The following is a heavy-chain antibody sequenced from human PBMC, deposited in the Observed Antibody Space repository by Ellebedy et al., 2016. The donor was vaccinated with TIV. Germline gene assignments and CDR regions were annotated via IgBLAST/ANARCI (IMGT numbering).Heavy chain of an antibody. D-gene: IGHD3-22*01. J-gene: IGHJ6*02. CDR2: INQDGSRI. CDR1: GFTFNSYW. Sequence: GGSLRFSCAASGFTFNSYWMSWVRQAPGKGLEWVANINQDGSRIYYVDSVKGRFTISRDNAKNSVFLRMNTLRVEDTAVYHCARDGAYGDYSPGFYGMDVWGQGTTVTVSS. CDR3: ARDGAYGDYSPGFYGMDV. V-gene: IGHV3-7*03.